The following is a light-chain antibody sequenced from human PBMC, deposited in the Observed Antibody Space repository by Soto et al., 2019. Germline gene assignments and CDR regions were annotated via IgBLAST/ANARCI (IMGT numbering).Light chain of an antibody. CDR3: QQYASSPPT. CDR1: QSVRSNY. Sequence: EIVLTQSPGTLSLSSGERATLSCRASQSVRSNYLAWYQQKPGQAPRLLIYGASSRATGIPDRFGGSGSGTDFNLTISRLEPEDFAVYYCQQYASSPPTFGGGTKVEIK. V-gene: IGKV3-20*01. CDR2: GAS. J-gene: IGKJ4*01.